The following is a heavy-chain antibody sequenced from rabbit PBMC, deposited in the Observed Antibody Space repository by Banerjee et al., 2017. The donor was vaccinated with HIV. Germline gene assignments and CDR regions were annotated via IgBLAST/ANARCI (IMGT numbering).Heavy chain of an antibody. CDR1: GFDFSSYG. Sequence: QEQLVESGGGLVQPGGSLKLTCTVSGFDFSSYGVSWVRQAPGKGLEWIGYITYGGSAYYASWVKGRFTISRDNAQNTVSLQLNSLTAADTATYFCLRRWHSTDLWGPGPLVTVS. CDR2: ITYGGSA. J-gene: IGHJ4*01. CDR3: LRRWHSTDL. V-gene: IGHV1S47*01. D-gene: IGHD7-1*01.